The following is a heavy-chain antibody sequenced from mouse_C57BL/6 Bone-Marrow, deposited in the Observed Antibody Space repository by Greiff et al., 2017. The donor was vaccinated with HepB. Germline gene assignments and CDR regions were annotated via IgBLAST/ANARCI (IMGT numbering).Heavy chain of an antibody. CDR3: ARKLQAYFDY. V-gene: IGHV5-17*01. Sequence: DVMLVESGGGLVKPEGSLKLSCAASGFTFSDYGMHWVRQAPEKGLEWVAYISSGSSTIYYADTVKGRFTISRDNAKNTLFLQMTSLRSEDTAMYYCARKLQAYFDYWGQGTTLTVSS. CDR2: ISSGSSTI. D-gene: IGHD2-1*01. J-gene: IGHJ2*01. CDR1: GFTFSDYG.